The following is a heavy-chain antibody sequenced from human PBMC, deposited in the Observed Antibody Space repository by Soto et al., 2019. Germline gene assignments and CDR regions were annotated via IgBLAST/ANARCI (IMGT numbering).Heavy chain of an antibody. J-gene: IGHJ4*02. V-gene: IGHV5-51*01. CDR3: ARPLDTSGWNDY. D-gene: IGHD6-19*01. CDR1: GYSFTSCW. Sequence: GESLKISCKGSGYSFTSCWIGWVRQMPGKGLEWMGIIYPGDSDTRYSPSFEGQVTISADKSISTAYLQWSSLKASDTATYYCARPLDTSGWNDYWGQGTLVTVSS. CDR2: IYPGDSDT.